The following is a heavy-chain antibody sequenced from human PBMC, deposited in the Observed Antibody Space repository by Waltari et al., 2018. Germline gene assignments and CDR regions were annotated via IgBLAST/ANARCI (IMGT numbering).Heavy chain of an antibody. CDR1: GGSFSGYY. D-gene: IGHD3-10*01. CDR3: ARGEYYYYGSGSPLWD. V-gene: IGHV4-34*01. Sequence: QVQLQQWGAGLLKPSETLSLTCAVYGGSFSGYYWSWIRQPPGKGLEWIGEINHSVSTNYNPSLKSRVTISVDTSKNQFSLKLSSVTAADTAVYYCARGEYYYYGSGSPLWDWGQGTLVTVSS. J-gene: IGHJ4*02. CDR2: INHSVST.